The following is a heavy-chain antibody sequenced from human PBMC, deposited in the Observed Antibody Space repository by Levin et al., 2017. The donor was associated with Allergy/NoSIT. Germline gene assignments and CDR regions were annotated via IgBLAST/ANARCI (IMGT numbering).Heavy chain of an antibody. J-gene: IGHJ6*02. Sequence: SETLSLTCAVYGGSFSGYYWSWIRQPPGKGLEWIGEINHSGSTNYNPSLKSRVTISVDTSKNQFSLKLSSVTAADTAVYYCAGGVYAHEYYYYYYGMDGWGQGTTVTVSS. V-gene: IGHV4-34*01. D-gene: IGHD2-8*01. CDR2: INHSGST. CDR3: AGGVYAHEYYYYYYGMDG. CDR1: GGSFSGYY.